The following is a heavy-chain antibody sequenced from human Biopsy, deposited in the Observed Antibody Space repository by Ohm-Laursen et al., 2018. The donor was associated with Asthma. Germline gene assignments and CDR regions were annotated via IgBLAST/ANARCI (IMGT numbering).Heavy chain of an antibody. D-gene: IGHD3-22*01. J-gene: IGHJ4*02. V-gene: IGHV3-53*01. CDR2: IYSGGTS. CDR1: GFAVSRDH. Sequence: SLRLSCAASGFAVSRDHMFWVRQAPGKGLEWVSVIYSGGTSHTADSVRGRFTISRDNAKNTSYLQMHSLRAEDTAVYYCARGDSSNWSHYYFDYWGQGTLVTVSS. CDR3: ARGDSSNWSHYYFDY.